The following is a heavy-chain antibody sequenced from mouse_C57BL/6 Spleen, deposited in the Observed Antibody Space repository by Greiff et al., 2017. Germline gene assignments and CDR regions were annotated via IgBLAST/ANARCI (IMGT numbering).Heavy chain of an antibody. CDR3: AREIYYYGQGYFDV. J-gene: IGHJ1*03. CDR1: GYTFTSYW. Sequence: VKLQQPGTELVKPGASVKLSCKASGYTFTSYWMHWVKPRPGQGLEWIGNINPSNGGTNYNEKFKSKATLTVDKSSSTAYMQLSSLTSEDSAVYYCAREIYYYGQGYFDVWGTGTTVTVSS. D-gene: IGHD1-1*01. V-gene: IGHV1-53*01. CDR2: INPSNGGT.